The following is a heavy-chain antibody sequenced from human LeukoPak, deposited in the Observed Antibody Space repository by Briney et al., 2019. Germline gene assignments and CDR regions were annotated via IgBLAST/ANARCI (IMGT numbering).Heavy chain of an antibody. Sequence: SETLSLTCTVSGGSISSYYWSWIRQPPGKGLEWIGYIYYSGSTNYNPSLKSRVTISVDTSKNQFSLKLSSVTAADTAVYYCARXTGYGGNSGADYYYYMDVWGKGTTVTVSS. CDR1: GGSISSYY. J-gene: IGHJ6*03. D-gene: IGHD4-23*01. CDR3: ARXTGYGGNSGADYYYYMDV. V-gene: IGHV4-59*01. CDR2: IYYSGST.